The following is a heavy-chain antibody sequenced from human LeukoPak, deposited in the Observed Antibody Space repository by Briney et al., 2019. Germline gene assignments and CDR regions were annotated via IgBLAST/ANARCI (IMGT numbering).Heavy chain of an antibody. J-gene: IGHJ5*02. CDR1: GFPFSNYR. CDR3: ARDVAGDWFDP. D-gene: IGHD3-16*01. Sequence: GGSLRLSCAASGFPFSNYRMHWVRQAPGKGLMWVSRINTAGSSTTYADSVKGRFTISRDNAKDTLYLQMNSLRAEDTAVYYCARDVAGDWFDPWGQGTLVTVSS. CDR2: INTAGSST. V-gene: IGHV3-74*01.